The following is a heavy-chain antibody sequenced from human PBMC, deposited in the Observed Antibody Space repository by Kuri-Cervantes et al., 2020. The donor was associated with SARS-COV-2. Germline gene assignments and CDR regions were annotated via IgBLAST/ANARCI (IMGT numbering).Heavy chain of an antibody. CDR3: ARHEQVVAAPFDS. Sequence: KVSCKGSGYSFTSYWIGWVRQMPGKGLEWMGIIYPGDSDTRYSPSFQGQVTISADKSISTAYLQWSSLKASDTAIYYCARHEQVVAAPFDSWGQGTLVTVSS. V-gene: IGHV5-51*01. CDR1: GYSFTSYW. D-gene: IGHD2-15*01. CDR2: IYPGDSDT. J-gene: IGHJ4*02.